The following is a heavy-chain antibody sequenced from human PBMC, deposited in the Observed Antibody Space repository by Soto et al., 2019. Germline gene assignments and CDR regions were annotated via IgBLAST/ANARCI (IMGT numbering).Heavy chain of an antibody. Sequence: PGGSLRLSCAASGFTFSSYAMSWVRQAPGKGLEWVSAISGSGGSTYYADSVKGRFTISRDNSKNTLYLQMNGLRAEDTAVYYCAKDPRSSYYYYGMDVWGQGTTVTVSS. J-gene: IGHJ6*02. CDR3: AKDPRSSYYYYGMDV. V-gene: IGHV3-23*01. CDR1: GFTFSSYA. CDR2: ISGSGGST.